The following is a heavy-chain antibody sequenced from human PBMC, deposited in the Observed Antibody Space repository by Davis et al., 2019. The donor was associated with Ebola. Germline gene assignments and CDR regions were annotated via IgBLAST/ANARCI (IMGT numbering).Heavy chain of an antibody. CDR1: GGTFSSYA. CDR2: IIPIFGTA. V-gene: IGHV1-69*13. D-gene: IGHD2-2*01. Sequence: SVKVSCKASGGTFSSYAISWVRQAPGQGLEWMGGIIPIFGTANYAQKFQGRVTITADESTSTAYMELSSLRSEDTAVYYCARGDIVVVPAASYYYYGMDVWGQGTTVTVSS. J-gene: IGHJ6*02. CDR3: ARGDIVVVPAASYYYYGMDV.